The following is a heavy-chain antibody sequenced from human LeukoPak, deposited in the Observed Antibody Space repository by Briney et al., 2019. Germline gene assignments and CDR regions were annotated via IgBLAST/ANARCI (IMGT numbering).Heavy chain of an antibody. J-gene: IGHJ4*02. V-gene: IGHV3-30*03. CDR3: ARTGYSSGWSYFDY. CDR2: ISYDGSKN. Sequence: GGSLRLSCAASGFTFSSYDMHWVRQAPGKGLEWVAVISYDGSKNYYGDSVKGRFTISRDNSKNTLYLQMNSLRAEDTAVYYCARTGYSSGWSYFDYWGQGTLVTVSS. D-gene: IGHD6-19*01. CDR1: GFTFSSYD.